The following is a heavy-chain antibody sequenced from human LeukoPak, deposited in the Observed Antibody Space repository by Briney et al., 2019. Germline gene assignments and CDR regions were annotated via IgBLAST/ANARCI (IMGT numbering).Heavy chain of an antibody. CDR2: IKQDGSER. CDR1: GFTFSSYW. CDR3: AKEAEANWGKFDY. V-gene: IGHV3-7*03. Sequence: GGSLRLSCAASGFTFSSYWMSWVRQAPGKGLEWVATIKQDGSERYYVDSVKGRFTISRDNAQNSLSLQMNSLRAEDTAVYYCAKEAEANWGKFDYWGQGTLVTVSS. J-gene: IGHJ4*02. D-gene: IGHD7-27*01.